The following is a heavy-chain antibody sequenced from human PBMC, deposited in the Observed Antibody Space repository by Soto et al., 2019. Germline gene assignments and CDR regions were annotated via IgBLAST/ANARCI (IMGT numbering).Heavy chain of an antibody. CDR1: GFTFSSYE. CDR2: ISSSGSTI. Sequence: EVQLVESGGGLVQPGGSLRLSCAASGFTFSSYEMNWVRQAPGKGLEWVSYISSSGSTIYYADSVKGRFTISRDNAKNSLYLQMNSLRAEDTAVYYCARDVRDYDFWSGYYVRGLDYYYGMDVWGQGTTVTVSS. J-gene: IGHJ6*02. V-gene: IGHV3-48*03. D-gene: IGHD3-3*01. CDR3: ARDVRDYDFWSGYYVRGLDYYYGMDV.